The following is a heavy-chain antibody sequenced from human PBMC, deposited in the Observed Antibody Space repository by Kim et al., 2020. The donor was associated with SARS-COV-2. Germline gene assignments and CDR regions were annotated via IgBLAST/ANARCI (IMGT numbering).Heavy chain of an antibody. CDR2: TYYRSKWYN. J-gene: IGHJ6*02. D-gene: IGHD2-2*01. V-gene: IGHV6-1*01. CDR3: ARDQRLLVVVPAAQKNSYCYGMDV. CDR1: GDSVSSNSAA. Sequence: SQTLSLTCAISGDSVSSNSAAWNWIRQSPSRGLEWLGRTYYRSKWYNDYAVSVKSRITINPDTSKNQFSLQLNSVTPEDTAVYYCARDQRLLVVVPAAQKNSYCYGMDVWGQGTTVTVSS.